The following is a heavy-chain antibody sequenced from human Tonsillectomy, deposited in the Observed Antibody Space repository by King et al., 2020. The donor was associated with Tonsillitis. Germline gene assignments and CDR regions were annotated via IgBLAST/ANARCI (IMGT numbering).Heavy chain of an antibody. CDR2: IKHSGST. Sequence: VQLQQWGAGLLKPSETLSLTCAVYGGSFSGYYWSWIRQPPGKGLEWIGEIKHSGSTNYNPSLESRVTISVDTSKNQFSLKLSSVTAADTAVYYCARSPKLAFDIWGQGTMVTVSS. V-gene: IGHV4-34*01. D-gene: IGHD5-24*01. CDR3: ARSPKLAFDI. CDR1: GGSFSGYY. J-gene: IGHJ3*02.